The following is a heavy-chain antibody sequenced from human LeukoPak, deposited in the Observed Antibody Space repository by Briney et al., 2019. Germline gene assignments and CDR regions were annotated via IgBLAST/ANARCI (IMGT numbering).Heavy chain of an antibody. V-gene: IGHV3-30-3*01. Sequence: HAGGSLRLSCAASGFTFSSYAMHRVRQAPGKGLEWVAVISYDGSNKYYADSVKGRFTISRDNSKNTLYLQMNSLRAEDTAVYYCARDLGVTGDYSFGYWGQGTLVTVSS. D-gene: IGHD4-11*01. J-gene: IGHJ4*02. CDR1: GFTFSSYA. CDR3: ARDLGVTGDYSFGY. CDR2: ISYDGSNK.